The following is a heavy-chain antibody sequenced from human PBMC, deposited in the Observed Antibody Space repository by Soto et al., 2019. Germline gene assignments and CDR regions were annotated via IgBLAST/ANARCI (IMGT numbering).Heavy chain of an antibody. CDR2: IYSGGSA. CDR3: ARDFSMVVVAPGY. CDR1: GFTVSSYY. V-gene: IGHV3-53*01. J-gene: IGHJ4*02. Sequence: GGSLRLSCAAYGFTVSSYYMSWVRQAPGKGLEWVSVIYSGGSAYYADSVKGRFTISRDNSKNTLYLQMNSLRAEDTAVYYCARDFSMVVVAPGYWGQGTLVTVSS. D-gene: IGHD3-22*01.